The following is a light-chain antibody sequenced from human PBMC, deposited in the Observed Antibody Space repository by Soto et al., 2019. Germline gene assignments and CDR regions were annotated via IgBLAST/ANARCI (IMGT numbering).Light chain of an antibody. CDR3: CSYAGSHTWA. CDR2: DVS. V-gene: IGLV2-11*01. Sequence: QSALTQPRSVSGSPGQSDTMSCTGTSSDVGAYNYVSWYQQYPGKAPKLMISDVSKRPSGVPDRFSGSKSGNTASLTISGLQAEDEADYHCCSYAGSHTWAFGGGTKLTVL. J-gene: IGLJ3*02. CDR1: SSDVGAYNY.